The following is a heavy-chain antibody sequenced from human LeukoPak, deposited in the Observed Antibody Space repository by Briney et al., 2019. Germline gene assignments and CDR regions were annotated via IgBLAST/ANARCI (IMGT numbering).Heavy chain of an antibody. Sequence: GASVKVSCKASGYTXTGYYMRWVRQAPGQGLESMGWINPNSGGTNYAQKFQGRVTMTRDTSISTAYMELSRLRSDDTAVYYCARDLFDYYDSSGYLNYWGQGTLVTVSS. CDR3: ARDLFDYYDSSGYLNY. D-gene: IGHD3-22*01. V-gene: IGHV1-2*02. J-gene: IGHJ4*02. CDR2: INPNSGGT. CDR1: GYTXTGYY.